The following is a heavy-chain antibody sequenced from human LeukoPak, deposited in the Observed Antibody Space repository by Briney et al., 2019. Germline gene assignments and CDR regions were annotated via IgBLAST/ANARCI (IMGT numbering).Heavy chain of an antibody. CDR1: GGSFSGYY. V-gene: IGHV4-34*01. J-gene: IGHJ4*02. CDR2: INHSGST. CDR3: ARGLGRD. Sequence: SGTLSLTCAVYGGSFSGYYWSWIRQPPGKGLEWIGEINHSGSTNYNPSLKSRVTISVDTSRNQFSLKLSSVTAADTAVYYCARGLGRDWGQGTLVTVSS.